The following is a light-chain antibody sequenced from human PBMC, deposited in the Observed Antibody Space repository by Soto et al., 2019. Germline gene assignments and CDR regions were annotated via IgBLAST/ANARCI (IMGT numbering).Light chain of an antibody. V-gene: IGLV2-14*01. CDR3: SSYTTSRSWV. CDR2: EVS. Sequence: QSVLTQPASVSGSPGQPITISCTGTSSDVGGYDYVAWYQQHPGKAPKLMISEVSNRPSGVSNRFSGSKSGNTASLTISGLQSEDEADYYCSSYTTSRSWVFGGGTKLTVL. CDR1: SSDVGGYDY. J-gene: IGLJ3*02.